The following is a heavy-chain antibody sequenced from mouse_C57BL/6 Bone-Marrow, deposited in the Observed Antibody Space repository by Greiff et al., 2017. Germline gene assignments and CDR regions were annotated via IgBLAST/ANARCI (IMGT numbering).Heavy chain of an antibody. J-gene: IGHJ4*01. CDR1: GYTFTDYY. CDR2: INPNNGGT. V-gene: IGHV1-26*01. Sequence: EVQLQQSGPELVKPGASVKISCKASGYTFTDYYMNWVKQSHGKSLEWIGDINPNNGGTSYNQKFKGKATLTVDKSSSTAYMELRSLTSEDSAVYYCARGEVYAMDYWGQGTSVTVSS. CDR3: ARGEVYAMDY.